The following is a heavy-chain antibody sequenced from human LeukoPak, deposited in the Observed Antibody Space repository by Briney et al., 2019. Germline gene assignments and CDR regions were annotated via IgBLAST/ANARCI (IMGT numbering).Heavy chain of an antibody. CDR2: IYSGGST. CDR3: TTRSGFWSGSDY. J-gene: IGHJ4*02. D-gene: IGHD3-3*01. V-gene: IGHV3-66*01. CDR1: GFSANNHY. Sequence: PGGPLRLSCAVSGFSANNHYISWVRQAPGKGLEWVSVIYSGGSTYYADSVKGRFTISRDNSKNTVYLQMYSLRAEDTAVYYCTTRSGFWSGSDYWGQGTLVTVSS.